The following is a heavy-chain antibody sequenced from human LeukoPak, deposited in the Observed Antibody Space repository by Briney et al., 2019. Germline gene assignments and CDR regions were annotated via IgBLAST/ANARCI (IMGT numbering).Heavy chain of an antibody. J-gene: IGHJ4*02. CDR2: TSYDGSRQ. CDR1: GFTFSSYG. CDR3: AKSSDTGGMIDRGLLD. V-gene: IGHV3-30*18. Sequence: TGGSLRLSCAASGFTFSSYGMHWVRQAPGKGLEWVASTSYDGSRQYYGDSVRGRFTISRDSSKNTLYLQMNSLTSEDTAVYHCAKSSDTGGMIDRGLLDWGQGSLVTVSS. D-gene: IGHD3-22*01.